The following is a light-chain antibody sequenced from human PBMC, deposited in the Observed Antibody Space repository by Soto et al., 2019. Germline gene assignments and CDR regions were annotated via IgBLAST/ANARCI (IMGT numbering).Light chain of an antibody. J-gene: IGLJ3*02. Sequence: QPVLTQSPSASASLGASVKLTCTLSSGHSTYAIAWHQQQPEKGPRYLMKLDSDGSHSKGDGIPDRFSGSSSGAERYLTISSLQSEDEADYYCQTWATVPDGVFGGGTKLTV. CDR1: SGHSTYA. V-gene: IGLV4-69*01. CDR3: QTWATVPDGV. CDR2: LDSDGSH.